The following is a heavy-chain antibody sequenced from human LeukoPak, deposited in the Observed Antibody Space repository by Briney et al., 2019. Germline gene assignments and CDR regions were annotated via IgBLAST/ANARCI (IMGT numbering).Heavy chain of an antibody. D-gene: IGHD3-22*01. CDR1: GFTFSNYE. CDR3: ARSKPPYYYDSSGEDAFDI. Sequence: GGSLRLSCAASGFTFSNYEMNWVRQAPGKGLEWVSYISSSGNMIYYADSVKGRFTISRDNAKNSLYLQMNSLRAEDTAVYYCARSKPPYYYDSSGEDAFDIWGQGTMVTVSS. V-gene: IGHV3-48*03. CDR2: ISSSGNMI. J-gene: IGHJ3*02.